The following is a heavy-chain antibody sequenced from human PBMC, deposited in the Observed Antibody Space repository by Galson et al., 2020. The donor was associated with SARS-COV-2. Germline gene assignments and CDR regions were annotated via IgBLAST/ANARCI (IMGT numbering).Heavy chain of an antibody. D-gene: IGHD1-26*01. CDR1: GFTFSSYA. CDR2: ISYDGSNK. J-gene: IGHJ5*02. V-gene: IGHV3-30*04. Sequence: GSLRLSCAASGFTFSSYAMHWVRQAPGKGLEWVAVISYDGSNKYSADSVKGRFTSSRDNSKNTLYLQMNSLRAEDTAVYYCARASGGRYKNWFDPWGQGTLVTVSS. CDR3: ARASGGRYKNWFDP.